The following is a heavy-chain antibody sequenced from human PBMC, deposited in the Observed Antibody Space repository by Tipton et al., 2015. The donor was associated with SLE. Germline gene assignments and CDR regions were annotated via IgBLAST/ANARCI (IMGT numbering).Heavy chain of an antibody. CDR1: DYSIRDNYY. CDR2: IYYTGSS. Sequence: PGLVKPSETLSLTCAIYDYSIRDNYYWSWIRQPPGKGLEWIGYIYYTGSSNHNPSLKGRVTMSVDTSKNQFSLSVNSVTAADTAVYYCARSMLTTKRVFDYWGQGTLVTVSS. J-gene: IGHJ4*02. CDR3: ARSMLTTKRVFDY. D-gene: IGHD3-16*01. V-gene: IGHV4-59*01.